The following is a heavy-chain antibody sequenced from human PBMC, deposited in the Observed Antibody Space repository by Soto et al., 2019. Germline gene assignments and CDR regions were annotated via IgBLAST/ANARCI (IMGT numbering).Heavy chain of an antibody. J-gene: IGHJ3*02. Sequence: GGSLRLSCAASGFTFDDYAMHWVRQAPGKGLEWVSGISWNSGSIGYADSVKGRFTISRDNGKNSLYLQMNSLRAEETALYYCAKEAPRSNKIVVVVAATFRGAFDIWGQGTMVTVSS. CDR1: GFTFDDYA. CDR3: AKEAPRSNKIVVVVAATFRGAFDI. CDR2: ISWNSGSI. V-gene: IGHV3-9*01. D-gene: IGHD2-15*01.